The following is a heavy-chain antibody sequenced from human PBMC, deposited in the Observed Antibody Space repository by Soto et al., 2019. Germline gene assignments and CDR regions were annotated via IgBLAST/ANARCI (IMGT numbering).Heavy chain of an antibody. Sequence: PSETLSLTCAVSGGSISSSNWWSWVRQPPGKGLEWIGEIYHSGSTNYNPSLKSRVTISVDKSKNQFSLKLSSVTAADTAVYYCAREKGMGSGWYSEFDDWGQGTLVTVSS. V-gene: IGHV4-4*02. CDR3: AREKGMGSGWYSEFDD. CDR1: GGSISSSNW. D-gene: IGHD6-19*01. CDR2: IYHSGST. J-gene: IGHJ4*02.